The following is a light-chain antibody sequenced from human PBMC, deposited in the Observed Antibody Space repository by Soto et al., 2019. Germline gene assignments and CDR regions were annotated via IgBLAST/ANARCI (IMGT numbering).Light chain of an antibody. CDR1: SSNIGSNT. V-gene: IGLV1-44*01. Sequence: QSVLTQAPSVSGTPGQRVTISCSGSSSNIGSNTVSWYQQVPGTAPKVLIYSNVQRPSGVPDRFSGSKSGTSASLAIGGLQSEDEADYYCAAWDSSLNGWVFGGGTKLTVL. CDR3: AAWDSSLNGWV. CDR2: SNV. J-gene: IGLJ3*02.